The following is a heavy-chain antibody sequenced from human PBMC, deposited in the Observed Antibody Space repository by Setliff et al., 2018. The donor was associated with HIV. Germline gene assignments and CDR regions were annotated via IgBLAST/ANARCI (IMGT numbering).Heavy chain of an antibody. J-gene: IGHJ6*01. CDR3: ARDNSYYYGSGSHYWYGMDV. CDR1: GDSINSGTYY. CDR2: LHLSGDT. V-gene: IGHV4-61*02. Sequence: SCTVSGDSINSGTYYWSWIRQPAGKGLEWIGRLHLSGDTNYNPSLKSRVTMSIDTSKNQFPLKLSSVTAADTAVYYCARDNSYYYGSGSHYWYGMDVWGQGTTVTVS. D-gene: IGHD3-10*01.